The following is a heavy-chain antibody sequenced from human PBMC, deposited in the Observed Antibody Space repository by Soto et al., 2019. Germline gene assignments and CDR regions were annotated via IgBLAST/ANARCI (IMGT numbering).Heavy chain of an antibody. CDR2: ISYDGSNK. J-gene: IGHJ4*02. D-gene: IGHD3-9*01. V-gene: IGHV3-30*18. CDR3: ANTHDFLTGPLDY. Sequence: GGSLRLSCAASGFTFSSYGMHWVRQAPGKGLEGGAVISYDGSNKYYADSVKGRFTISRDNSKNTPYLQMNSLRAEETAVYYCANTHDFLTGPLDYWGQGTLVTVSS. CDR1: GFTFSSYG.